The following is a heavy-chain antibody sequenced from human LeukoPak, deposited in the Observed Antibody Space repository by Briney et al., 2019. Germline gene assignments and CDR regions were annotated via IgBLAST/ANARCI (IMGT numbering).Heavy chain of an antibody. Sequence: PGGSLRLSCAASGFTFSSYAMSWVRQAPGKGLEWVSAISGSGGSTYYADSVKGRFTISRDNSKNTLYLQMNSLRAEDTAVYYCAKTGGYCSSASGPDKYGMDVWGKGTTVTVSS. CDR3: AKTGGYCSSASGPDKYGMDV. J-gene: IGHJ6*04. V-gene: IGHV3-23*01. CDR1: GFTFSSYA. CDR2: ISGSGGST. D-gene: IGHD2-2*01.